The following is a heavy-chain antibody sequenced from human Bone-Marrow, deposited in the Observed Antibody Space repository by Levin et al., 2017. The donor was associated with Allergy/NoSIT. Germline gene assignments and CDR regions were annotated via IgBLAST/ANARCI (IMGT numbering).Heavy chain of an antibody. CDR2: ISSSSSYI. D-gene: IGHD2-2*01. V-gene: IGHV3-21*01. CDR1: GFTFSRYS. Sequence: PGGSLRLSCAASGFTFSRYSMNWVRQAPGKGLEWVSSISSSSSYIFYADSVKGRFTISRDNAKNSLYLQMNSLRAEDTAVYYCARGAVAVPAAMPVLTSNYWGQGTLVTVSS. J-gene: IGHJ4*02. CDR3: ARGAVAVPAAMPVLTSNY.